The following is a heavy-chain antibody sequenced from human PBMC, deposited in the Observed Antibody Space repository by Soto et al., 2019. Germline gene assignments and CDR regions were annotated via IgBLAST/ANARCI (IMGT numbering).Heavy chain of an antibody. CDR1: GFTFSDHY. Sequence: EVQLVESGGGLVQPGGSLRLSCAASGFTFSDHYMDWVRQAPGKGLEWVGRVRKKPYTTEYAASVKGRFTISRDDSKSSLFLQMNNVKTEDTAVYFCIRVQNSMNSWGFDCWGQGTLVTVSS. V-gene: IGHV3-72*01. CDR3: IRVQNSMNSWGFDC. D-gene: IGHD7-27*01. CDR2: VRKKPYTT. J-gene: IGHJ4*02.